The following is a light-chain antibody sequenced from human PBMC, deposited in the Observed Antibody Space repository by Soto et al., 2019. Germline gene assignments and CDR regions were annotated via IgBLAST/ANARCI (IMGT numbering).Light chain of an antibody. J-gene: IGKJ3*01. CDR1: QSVSSSY. V-gene: IGKV3-20*01. CDR3: QQYGSSVT. Sequence: EIVLTQSPGTLSLSPGERATLSCRDSQSVSSSYLAWYQQKPGQAPRLLIYGASSRATGIPDGFSGSGSGTDFTLTISRLEPEDFAVYYCQQYGSSVTFGPGTKVDIK. CDR2: GAS.